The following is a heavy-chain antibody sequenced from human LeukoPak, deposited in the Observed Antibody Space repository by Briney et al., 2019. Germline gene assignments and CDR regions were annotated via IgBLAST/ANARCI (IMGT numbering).Heavy chain of an antibody. J-gene: IGHJ3*02. CDR2: IIPIFGTA. D-gene: IGHD6-6*01. V-gene: IGHV1-69*06. CDR3: ATYRLVADWAFDI. Sequence: EASVKVSCKASGGTFSSYAISWVRQAPGQGLEWMGGIIPIFGTANYAQKFQGRVTMTEDTSTDTAYMELSSLRSEDTAVYYCATYRLVADWAFDIWGKGTMVTVSS. CDR1: GGTFSSYA.